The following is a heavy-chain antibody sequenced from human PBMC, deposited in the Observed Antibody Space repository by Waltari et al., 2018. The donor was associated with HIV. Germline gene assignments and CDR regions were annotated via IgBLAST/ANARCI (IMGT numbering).Heavy chain of an antibody. J-gene: IGHJ4*02. CDR2: IFYTGTT. CDR3: AGHPWELLGDI. V-gene: IGHV4-39*01. CDR1: GGFMSSSSYY. Sequence: QLHLQESGPGLVKTSDTLSLTCIVSGGFMSSSSYYWGWIRQPPGKGLEWIGSIFYTGTTYYNPSLKSRVTMSVDTSKNRFSLKLTSMTAADMAVYYCAGHPWELLGDIWGQGILVTVSS. D-gene: IGHD3-10*01.